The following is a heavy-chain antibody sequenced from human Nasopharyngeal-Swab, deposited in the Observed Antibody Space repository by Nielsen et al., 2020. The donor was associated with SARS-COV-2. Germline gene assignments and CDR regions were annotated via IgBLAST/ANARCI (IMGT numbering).Heavy chain of an antibody. Sequence: GGSLRLSCAASGFTFSSYGIHWVRQAPGKGLEWVAVISYDGSNKYYADSVKGRFTISRDNSKNTLYLQMNSLRAEDTAVYYCANSDFWSGYYKPHYYYYGMDVWGQGTTVTVSS. J-gene: IGHJ6*02. CDR2: ISYDGSNK. CDR1: GFTFSSYG. V-gene: IGHV3-30*18. CDR3: ANSDFWSGYYKPHYYYYGMDV. D-gene: IGHD3-3*01.